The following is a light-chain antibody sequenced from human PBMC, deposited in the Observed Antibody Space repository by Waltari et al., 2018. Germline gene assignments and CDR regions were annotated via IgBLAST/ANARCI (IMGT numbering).Light chain of an antibody. CDR2: AAF. CDR3: QQFNTYPLT. J-gene: IGKJ5*01. V-gene: IGKV1-9*01. Sequence: IQLTESASSLSVSVGYRVTITCRANQGISTYLAWYQQKPGKAPKLLIYAAFTLQSGVPSRFSGSGSGTDFTLTISSLQPEDFATYYCQQFNTYPLTFGQGTRLEIK. CDR1: QGISTY.